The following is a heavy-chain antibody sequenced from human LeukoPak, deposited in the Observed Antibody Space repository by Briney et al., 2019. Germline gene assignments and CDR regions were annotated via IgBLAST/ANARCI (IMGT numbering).Heavy chain of an antibody. CDR2: IYYSGST. D-gene: IGHD6-19*01. CDR3: ARARRGVYSSGWTTID. J-gene: IGHJ4*02. CDR1: GVSLISSHYY. Sequence: SETLSLTCTVSGVSLISSHYYWGWIRQPPGKGLEWIGSIYYSGSTYYNPSLKSRVTISVDTSKNQFSLKLSSVTAADTAVYYCARARRGVYSSGWTTIDWGQGTLVTVSS. V-gene: IGHV4-39*07.